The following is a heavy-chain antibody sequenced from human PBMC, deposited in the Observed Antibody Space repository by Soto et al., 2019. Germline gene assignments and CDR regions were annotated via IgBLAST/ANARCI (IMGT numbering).Heavy chain of an antibody. J-gene: IGHJ4*02. Sequence: HPGGSLRLSCAASGFTFSSYAMSWVRQAPGKGLEWVSAISGSGGSTYHADSVKGRFTISRDNSKNTLYLQMNSLRAEDTAVYYCAKDKQWLVLGYWGQGTLVTVSS. CDR1: GFTFSSYA. CDR2: ISGSGGST. CDR3: AKDKQWLVLGY. V-gene: IGHV3-23*01. D-gene: IGHD6-19*01.